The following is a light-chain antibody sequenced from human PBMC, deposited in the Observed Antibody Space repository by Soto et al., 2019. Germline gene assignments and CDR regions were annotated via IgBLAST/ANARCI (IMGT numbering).Light chain of an antibody. J-gene: IGKJ1*01. Sequence: ESVLTQSPGTLFLSTGEKATLSCRASQSVSSSYLAWYQQKPGQAPRLLIYGASSRATGIPDRFSGSGSGTDFTLTVSRLEPEDFAVYYCQQFGSSSWTFGQGTKVDIK. CDR2: GAS. CDR3: QQFGSSSWT. CDR1: QSVSSSY. V-gene: IGKV3-20*01.